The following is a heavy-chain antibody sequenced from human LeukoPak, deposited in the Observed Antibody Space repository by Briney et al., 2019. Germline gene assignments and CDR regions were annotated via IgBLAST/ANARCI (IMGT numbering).Heavy chain of an antibody. CDR2: IIPIFGTA. J-gene: IGHJ4*02. Sequence: ASVKVSCKASGGTFSSYAISWVRQAPGQGLELMGRIIPIFGTANYAQKFQGRVTITTDESTSTAYMELSSLRSEDTAVYYCARSKSGYYYTFDYWGQGTLVTVSS. D-gene: IGHD3-22*01. V-gene: IGHV1-69*05. CDR1: GGTFSSYA. CDR3: ARSKSGYYYTFDY.